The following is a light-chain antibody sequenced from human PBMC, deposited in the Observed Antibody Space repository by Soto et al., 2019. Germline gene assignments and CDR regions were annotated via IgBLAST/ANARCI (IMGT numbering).Light chain of an antibody. CDR1: QSIRSY. Sequence: IQMTRSPSSLSASVGDRVTITCRASQSIRSYLAWYQQKPGQAPKLLIYDASTLQSGVPPRFSGSGSGTDFTLAISSLQPEDSATYYCLQDINYPWTFGQGTQVDI. V-gene: IGKV1-6*01. CDR2: DAS. CDR3: LQDINYPWT. J-gene: IGKJ1*01.